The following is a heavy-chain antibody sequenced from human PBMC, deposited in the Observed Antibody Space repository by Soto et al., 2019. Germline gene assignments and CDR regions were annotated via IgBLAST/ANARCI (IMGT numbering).Heavy chain of an antibody. D-gene: IGHD6-6*01. CDR2: IRTRKNRYVT. CDR1: GFTFSVSA. J-gene: IGHJ6*02. Sequence: EVQLVQSGGGRVQPGGSLKLSCEASGFTFSVSAIHWVRLASGKGLEWVGRIRTRKNRYVTTYAASVKGRFSLSRDDSKNTAYLQMNSLKTEDTAVYYCARIEYGLDCWGQGTTVIVS. V-gene: IGHV3-73*02. CDR3: ARIEYGLDC.